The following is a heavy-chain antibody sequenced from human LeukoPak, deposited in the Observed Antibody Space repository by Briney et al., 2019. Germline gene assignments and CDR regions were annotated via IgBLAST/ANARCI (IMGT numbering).Heavy chain of an antibody. Sequence: GGSLRLSCAASGFTVTANYMSWVRQAPGEGLEWVSGIYSGGSASYADPVNGRFTTSIHNSKTTLYLQMYSLRAEDTAVYYCARDGRHGDYGDLIPFDFGGQGTLVTVSS. CDR1: GFTVTANY. V-gene: IGHV3-53*04. D-gene: IGHD4-17*01. CDR3: ARDGRHGDYGDLIPFDF. CDR2: IYSGGSA. J-gene: IGHJ4*02.